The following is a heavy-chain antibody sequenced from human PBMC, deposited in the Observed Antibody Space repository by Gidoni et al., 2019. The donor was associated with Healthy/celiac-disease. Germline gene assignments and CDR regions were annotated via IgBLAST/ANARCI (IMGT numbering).Heavy chain of an antibody. D-gene: IGHD3-3*01. CDR3: ARSQQNIRFLGLGGRWYFDY. CDR1: GGSISSSSYY. CDR2: IYSSGST. Sequence: QLQLQVSGPGLVKPSETLSLTCTVSGGSISSSSYYWGWIRQPPGKGLEWNGSIYSSGSTYYNPSLKSRVTISVDTSKNQCSLKLSSVTAADTAVYYCARSQQNIRFLGLGGRWYFDYWGQGTLVTVSS. V-gene: IGHV4-39*01. J-gene: IGHJ4*02.